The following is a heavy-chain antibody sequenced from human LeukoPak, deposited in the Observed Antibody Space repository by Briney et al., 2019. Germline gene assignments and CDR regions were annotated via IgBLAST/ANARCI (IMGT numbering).Heavy chain of an antibody. V-gene: IGHV3-23*01. CDR2: ICGSGGST. CDR1: GFTFSSYA. Sequence: GGSLRLSCAASGFTFSSYAMTWVRQAPGKGLEWVSSICGSGGSTYYADSVKGRFTISRDNSKNTLYLQMNSLRAEDTAVYYCAREHRATTYYYGSGSYKNGMDVWGQGTTVTVSS. CDR3: AREHRATTYYYGSGSYKNGMDV. D-gene: IGHD3-10*01. J-gene: IGHJ6*02.